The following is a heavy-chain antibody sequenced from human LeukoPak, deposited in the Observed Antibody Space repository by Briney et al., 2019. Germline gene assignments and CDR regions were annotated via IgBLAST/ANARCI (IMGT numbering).Heavy chain of an antibody. J-gene: IGHJ4*02. CDR3: ARRALWFGSRGFFDY. V-gene: IGHV4-34*01. CDR2: INHSGST. Sequence: PSETLSLTCAVYGGSFSGYYWSWIRQPPGKGLEWIGEINHSGSTNYNPSLKSRVTISVDTSKNQFSLKLSSVTAADTAVYYCARRALWFGSRGFFDYWGQGTLVTVSS. CDR1: GGSFSGYY. D-gene: IGHD3-10*01.